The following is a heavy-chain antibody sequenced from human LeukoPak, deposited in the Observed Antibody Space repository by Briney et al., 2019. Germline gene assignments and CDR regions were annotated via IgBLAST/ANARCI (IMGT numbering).Heavy chain of an antibody. CDR2: INPNSGGT. J-gene: IGHJ4*02. CDR3: ARYGSGVDY. Sequence: GASVKVSCKASGYTFTGYYIHWLRQAPGQGLEYMGWINPNSGGTNYAQKFQGRVTMTRDTSISTAYMELSRLRSDDTAVYYCARYGSGVDYWGQGTLVTVSS. V-gene: IGHV1-2*02. D-gene: IGHD3-10*01. CDR1: GYTFTGYY.